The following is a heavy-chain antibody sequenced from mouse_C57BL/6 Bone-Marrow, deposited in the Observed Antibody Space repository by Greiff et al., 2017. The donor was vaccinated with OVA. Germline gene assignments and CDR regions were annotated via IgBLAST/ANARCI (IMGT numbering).Heavy chain of an antibody. Sequence: EVKLVESGGGLVQSGRSLRLSCATSGFTFSDFYMEWVRQAPGKGLEWIAASRNKANDYTTEYSASVKGRFIVSRDTSQSILYLQMNALRAEDTAIYYCARDAGDGYALAYWGQGTLVTVSA. CDR3: ARDAGDGYALAY. V-gene: IGHV7-1*01. CDR2: SRNKANDYTT. CDR1: GFTFSDFY. D-gene: IGHD2-3*01. J-gene: IGHJ3*01.